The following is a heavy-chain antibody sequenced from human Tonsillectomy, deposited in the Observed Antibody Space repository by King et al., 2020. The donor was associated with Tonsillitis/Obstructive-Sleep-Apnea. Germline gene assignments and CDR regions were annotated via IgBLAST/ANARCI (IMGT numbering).Heavy chain of an antibody. D-gene: IGHD6-19*01. Sequence: VQLVESGGGVVQPGRFLRLSCAASGSTFSDYAMHWVRQAPGKGLEWVAVISYDGSNKYYADSVKGRFTISRDNSKNTLYLQIKSLKFEDTAVYYCARDPEVKQWLVPWFDSWGQGNLVSVSS. J-gene: IGHJ5*01. CDR2: ISYDGSNK. V-gene: IGHV3-30*04. CDR1: GSTFSDYA. CDR3: ARDPEVKQWLVPWFDS.